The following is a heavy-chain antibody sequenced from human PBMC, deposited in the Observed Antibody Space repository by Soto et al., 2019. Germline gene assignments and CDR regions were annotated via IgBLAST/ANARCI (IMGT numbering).Heavy chain of an antibody. CDR3: ARCQLQYQLLLPYDY. CDR1: GFTFSSYA. V-gene: IGHV3-30-3*01. CDR2: ISYDGSNK. D-gene: IGHD2-2*01. J-gene: IGHJ4*02. Sequence: QVQLVESGGGVVQPGRSLRLSCAASGFTFSSYAMHWVRQAPGKGLEWVAVISYDGSNKYYADSVKGRFTISRDNSKNTLYLQMNSLRAEDTAVYYCARCQLQYQLLLPYDYWGQGTLVTVSS.